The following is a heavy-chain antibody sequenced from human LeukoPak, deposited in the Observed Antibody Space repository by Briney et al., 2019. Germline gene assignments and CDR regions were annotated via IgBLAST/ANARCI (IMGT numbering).Heavy chain of an antibody. CDR2: INWNGGII. J-gene: IGHJ4*02. Sequence: GGSLRLSCAASGFGFDDHGMSWVRQGPGKGLEWVSSINWNGGIIGYADSVKGRFTISRDNAKNSLYLQMNSLRTEDTAFYYCARIGGYGIPAYWSQGTLVTVSP. CDR1: GFGFDDHG. D-gene: IGHD5-12*01. V-gene: IGHV3-20*04. CDR3: ARIGGYGIPAY.